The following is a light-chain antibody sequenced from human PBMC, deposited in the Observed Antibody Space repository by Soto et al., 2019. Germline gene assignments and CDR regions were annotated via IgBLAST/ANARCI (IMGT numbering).Light chain of an antibody. J-gene: IGKJ2*01. V-gene: IGKV1-5*01. CDR2: DAS. CDR3: QQYNSYVPYT. Sequence: DVQMTQSPSTLSASVGDRVTITCRASQRISNWLAWYQQKPGKAPKVLIYDASTLQSWVPARFSGSGFGTEFTLTISNLQPDDSATYYCQQYNSYVPYTFGQGTKLEIK. CDR1: QRISNW.